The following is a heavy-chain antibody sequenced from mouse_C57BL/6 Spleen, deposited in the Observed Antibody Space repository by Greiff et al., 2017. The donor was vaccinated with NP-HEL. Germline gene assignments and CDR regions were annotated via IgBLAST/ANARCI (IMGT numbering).Heavy chain of an antibody. J-gene: IGHJ4*01. CDR1: GYTFTSYW. V-gene: IGHV1-72*01. Sequence: QVHVKQPGAELVKPGASVKLSCKASGYTFTSYWMHWVKQRPGRGLEWIGRIDPNSGGTKYNEKFKSKATLTVDKPSSTAYMQLSSLTSEDSAVYYCARSATVVAANAMDYWGQGTSVTVSS. CDR2: IDPNSGGT. D-gene: IGHD1-1*01. CDR3: ARSATVVAANAMDY.